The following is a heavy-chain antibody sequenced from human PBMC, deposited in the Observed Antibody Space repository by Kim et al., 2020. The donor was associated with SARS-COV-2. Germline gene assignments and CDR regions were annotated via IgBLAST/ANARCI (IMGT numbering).Heavy chain of an antibody. J-gene: IGHJ4*02. D-gene: IGHD2-2*01. CDR3: ARALPGGTTCYGY. V-gene: IGHV1-3*01. Sequence: YSQKFQGRGTITRDTSASAAYMELSSLSSEDTAVYYCARALPGGTTCYGYWGQGTLVTVSS.